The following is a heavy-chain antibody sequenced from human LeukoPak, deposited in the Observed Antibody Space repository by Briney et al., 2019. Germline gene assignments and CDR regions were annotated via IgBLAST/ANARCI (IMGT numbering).Heavy chain of an antibody. Sequence: GGSLRLSCAASGFTFDDYGMTWVRQVPGKGPEWIAEINWIGDTTRYGDSVKGRFTISRDNAKNSLDLQINSLRVEDTAFYYCATNPPGRTYLQDWGQGTLVTVSS. V-gene: IGHV3-20*04. CDR2: INWIGDTT. D-gene: IGHD1-1*01. J-gene: IGHJ1*01. CDR1: GFTFDDYG. CDR3: ATNPPGRTYLQD.